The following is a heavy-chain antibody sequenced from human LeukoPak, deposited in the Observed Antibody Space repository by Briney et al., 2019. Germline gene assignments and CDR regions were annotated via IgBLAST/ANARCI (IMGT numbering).Heavy chain of an antibody. CDR3: ATPSYDSSGSYFDY. CDR2: INHSGST. V-gene: IGHV4-34*08. CDR1: GFTFSSYA. D-gene: IGHD3-22*01. Sequence: GSLRLSCAASGFTFSSYAMSWIRQPPGKGLEWIGEINHSGSTNYNPSLKSRVTISVDTSKNQFSLKLSSVTAADTAVYYCATPSYDSSGSYFDYWGQGTLVTVSS. J-gene: IGHJ4*02.